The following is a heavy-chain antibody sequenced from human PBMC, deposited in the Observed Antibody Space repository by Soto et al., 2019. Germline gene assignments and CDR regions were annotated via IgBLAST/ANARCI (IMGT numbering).Heavy chain of an antibody. CDR3: AKGRYCSGGSCRRSDAFDI. CDR1: GFTFSSYG. V-gene: IGHV3-30*18. Sequence: QVQLVESGGGVVQPGRSLRLSCAASGFTFSSYGMHWVRQAPDKGLEWVAVISYDGSNKYYADSVKGRFTISRDNSKNTLYLQMNSLRAEDTAVYYCAKGRYCSGGSCRRSDAFDIWGQGTMVTVSS. CDR2: ISYDGSNK. J-gene: IGHJ3*02. D-gene: IGHD2-15*01.